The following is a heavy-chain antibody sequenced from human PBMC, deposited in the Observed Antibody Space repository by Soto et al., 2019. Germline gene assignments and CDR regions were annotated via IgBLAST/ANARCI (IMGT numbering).Heavy chain of an antibody. CDR2: IDYSGST. CDR3: ARHPKHDCSSTSCYTDY. J-gene: IGHJ4*02. V-gene: IGHV4-39*01. Sequence: SETMSLPCTASGGSIRSSNYYCVWLRQPPVKGLEWVGSIDYSGSTYYNPSLKSRVTMSVDTSKNQFSLDLSSVTAADTAVYYCARHPKHDCSSTSCYTDYWGQGALVTFSS. CDR1: GGSIRSSNYY. D-gene: IGHD2-2*01.